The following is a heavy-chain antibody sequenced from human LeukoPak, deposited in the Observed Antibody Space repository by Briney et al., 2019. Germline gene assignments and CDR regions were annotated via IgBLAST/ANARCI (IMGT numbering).Heavy chain of an antibody. CDR1: GFTFSTYD. CDR3: AKDRSKKISGGVASRAQYYFDY. CDR2: ISYDGTYK. J-gene: IGHJ4*02. V-gene: IGHV3-30*18. Sequence: GGSLRLSCAASGFTFSTYDMHWVRQAPGKGLEWVAVISYDGTYKYYADSVKGRFTISRDNSKNTLYLQMNSLRGEDTAVYYCAKDRSKKISGGVASRAQYYFDYWGQGTLVTVSS. D-gene: IGHD3-3*01.